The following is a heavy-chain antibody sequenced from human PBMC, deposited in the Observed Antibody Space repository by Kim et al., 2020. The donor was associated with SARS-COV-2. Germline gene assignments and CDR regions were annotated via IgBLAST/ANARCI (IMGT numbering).Heavy chain of an antibody. Sequence: SETLSLTCAVFGESFSDYSWTWIRQSPGKGLEWIGEIKRSGGSNYNPSLKSRITISLATSKNQFSLKLTSVTAADTAIYYCARGRVGVILSPILGLGPLWNYSYMDVWGKGATVTVS. CDR2: IKRSGGS. D-gene: IGHD2-15*01. CDR1: GESFSDYS. J-gene: IGHJ6*03. CDR3: ARGRVGVILSPILGLGPLWNYSYMDV. V-gene: IGHV4-34*10.